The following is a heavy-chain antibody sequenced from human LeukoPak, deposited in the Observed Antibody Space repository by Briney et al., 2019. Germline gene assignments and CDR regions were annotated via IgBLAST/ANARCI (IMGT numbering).Heavy chain of an antibody. J-gene: IGHJ4*02. CDR3: ARGVGDYCSGGSCYYLDS. D-gene: IGHD2-15*01. CDR1: GFTFSSYW. CDR2: INTDGSST. Sequence: GGSLRLSCAASGFTFSSYWMHWVRQAPGKGLVWVSRINTDGSSTSYADSVKGRFTISRDNAKNTLYLQIHSLRPEDMALYYCARGVGDYCSGGSCYYLDSWGQGTLVTVSS. V-gene: IGHV3-74*01.